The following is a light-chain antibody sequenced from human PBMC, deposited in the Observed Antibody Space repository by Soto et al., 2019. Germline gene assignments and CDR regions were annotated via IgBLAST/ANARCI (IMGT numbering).Light chain of an antibody. CDR3: TSYTSSSTNYV. CDR1: SSDIGGYNY. Sequence: QSALTQPASVSGSPGQSITISCTGTSSDIGGYNYVSWYQQHPGKAPKLMIYEVSNRPSGVSNRFSGSKSGNTASLTISGLQAEDEAHYYCTSYTSSSTNYVFGTGTKLTIL. V-gene: IGLV2-14*01. J-gene: IGLJ1*01. CDR2: EVS.